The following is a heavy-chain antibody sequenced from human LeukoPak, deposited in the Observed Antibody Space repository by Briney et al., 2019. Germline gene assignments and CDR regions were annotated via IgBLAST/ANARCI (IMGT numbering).Heavy chain of an antibody. CDR3: ARSPLEYDFWSGRHYYFDY. D-gene: IGHD3-3*01. CDR2: LYTSGST. J-gene: IGHJ4*02. Sequence: SETLSLTCTVSGGSISSGNYFWSWIRQPAGKGLEWIRRLYTSGSTNYNPSLKSRVTISVGTSKNQFSLKLSSVTAADTAVYYCARSPLEYDFWSGRHYYFDYWGQGTLVTVSS. CDR1: GGSISSGNYF. V-gene: IGHV4-61*02.